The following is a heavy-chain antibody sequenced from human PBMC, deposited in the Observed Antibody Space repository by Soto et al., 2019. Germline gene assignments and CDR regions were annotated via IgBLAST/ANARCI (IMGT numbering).Heavy chain of an antibody. D-gene: IGHD2-2*01. J-gene: IGHJ5*02. Sequence: PSETLSLTCTVSGGSVSSGSYYWSWIRQPPGKGLEWIGYIYYSGTTNYNPSLKSRVTISVDTSKNQFSLKLSSVTAADTAVYYCARSDIVLVPAAMVWFDPWGQGTLVTVSS. CDR2: IYYSGTT. V-gene: IGHV4-61*01. CDR1: GGSVSSGSYY. CDR3: ARSDIVLVPAAMVWFDP.